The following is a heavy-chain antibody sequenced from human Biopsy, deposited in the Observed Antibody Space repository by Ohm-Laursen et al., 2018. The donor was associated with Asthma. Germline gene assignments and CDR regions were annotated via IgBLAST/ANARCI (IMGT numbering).Heavy chain of an antibody. Sequence: SLRLSCTASGFTFSSSAMSWVRQAPGKGLERVSAITGSGGTTYYADSVRGRFTISRDYSKNTLYLQMHSLRAEDTAVYYCARDVDLRSVYWGQGTLVTVSS. V-gene: IGHV3-23*01. CDR1: GFTFSSSA. CDR2: ITGSGGTT. J-gene: IGHJ4*02. D-gene: IGHD2-15*01. CDR3: ARDVDLRSVY.